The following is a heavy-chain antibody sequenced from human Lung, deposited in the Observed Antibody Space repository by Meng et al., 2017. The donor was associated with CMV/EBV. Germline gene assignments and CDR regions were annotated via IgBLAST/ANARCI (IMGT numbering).Heavy chain of an antibody. J-gene: IGHJ4*02. V-gene: IGHV3-43*01. CDR2: ISCDGGTT. D-gene: IGHD2/OR15-2a*01. Sequence: EGSXRLSCAASGFTFDDYTMHWVRQAPGKGLEWVSLISCDGGTTYYADSVKDRFSISRDNSKDSLYLQLNSLRSEDTAFYYCAKDISVHGMTILANWVQGSXVTVSS. CDR1: GFTFDDYT. CDR3: AKDISVHGMTILAN.